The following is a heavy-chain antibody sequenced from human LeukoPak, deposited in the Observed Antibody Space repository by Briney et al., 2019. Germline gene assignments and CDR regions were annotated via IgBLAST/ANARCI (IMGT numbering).Heavy chain of an antibody. CDR3: AREHYCSSTSCYWFPLHY. J-gene: IGHJ4*02. Sequence: PGGSLRLSCAASGFTFSSYWMSWVRQAPGKGLEWVANIKQDGSEKYYVDSVKGRFTISRDNAKNSLYLQMNSLRAEDTAVYYCAREHYCSSTSCYWFPLHYWGQGTLVTVSS. CDR1: GFTFSSYW. D-gene: IGHD2-2*01. CDR2: IKQDGSEK. V-gene: IGHV3-7*01.